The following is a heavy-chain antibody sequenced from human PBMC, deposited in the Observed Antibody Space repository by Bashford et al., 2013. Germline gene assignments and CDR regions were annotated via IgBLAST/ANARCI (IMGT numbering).Heavy chain of an antibody. CDR1: GFIFDNFA. CDR2: ISGSSGST. CDR3: ARVAYGGSFGMDV. Sequence: VDSGGSLRLSCAASGFIFDNFAMSWVRQAPGKGLEWVSAISGSSGSTYYADSVKGRFTISRDNAKNSLYLQMSSLRDDDTAVYYCARVAYGGSFGMDVWGQGTTVTVSS. D-gene: IGHD4-23*01. V-gene: IGHV3-23*01. J-gene: IGHJ6*02.